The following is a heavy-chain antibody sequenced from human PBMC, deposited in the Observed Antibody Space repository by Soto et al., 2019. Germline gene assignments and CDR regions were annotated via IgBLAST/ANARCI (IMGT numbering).Heavy chain of an antibody. J-gene: IGHJ6*02. V-gene: IGHV1-18*01. Sequence: QVQLVQSGAEVKKPGASVKVSCKASGYTFTSYGISWVRQAPGQGLEWMGWISAYNGNTNYAQKLQGRVNMTTDTSTSTAYMEMRSLRSDDTAVYYCARRSSGWSYYYYGMDVWGQGTTVTVSS. CDR2: ISAYNGNT. D-gene: IGHD6-19*01. CDR3: ARRSSGWSYYYYGMDV. CDR1: GYTFTSYG.